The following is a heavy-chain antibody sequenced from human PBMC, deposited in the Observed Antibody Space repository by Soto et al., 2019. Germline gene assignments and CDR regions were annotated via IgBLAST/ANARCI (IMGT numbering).Heavy chain of an antibody. J-gene: IGHJ3*02. D-gene: IGHD3-9*01. Sequence: SGTLSLTCTVSGGSISSYYWSWIRQPPGKGLEWIGYIYYSGSTNYNPSLKSRVTISVDTSKNQFSLKLSSVTAADTAVYYCARLVMGYDILTGYYKWAGAFDIWGQGTMVTVS. CDR1: GGSISSYY. CDR3: ARLVMGYDILTGYYKWAGAFDI. V-gene: IGHV4-59*01. CDR2: IYYSGST.